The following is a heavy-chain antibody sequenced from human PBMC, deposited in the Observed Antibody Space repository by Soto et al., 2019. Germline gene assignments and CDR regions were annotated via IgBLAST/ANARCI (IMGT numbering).Heavy chain of an antibody. Sequence: EVQLVESGGGLVQPGGSLRLSCAASGFTFSDHWMHWVRQVPGKGLVWVARINSDGSTTTYADSVKGRFTISRANARNTLYRQMDSLRAGETALYYCARGYSSGPDYWGQGTLVTVSS. V-gene: IGHV3-74*01. CDR2: INSDGSTT. CDR3: ARGYSSGPDY. D-gene: IGHD6-19*01. J-gene: IGHJ4*02. CDR1: GFTFSDHW.